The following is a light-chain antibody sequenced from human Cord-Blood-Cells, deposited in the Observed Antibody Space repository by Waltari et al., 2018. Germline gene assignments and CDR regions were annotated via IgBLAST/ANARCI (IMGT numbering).Light chain of an antibody. J-gene: IGLJ2*01. Sequence: PGQTARITCSGDALPKQYAYWYQQKPGQAPVLVIYKDSERPSGIPERFSGSSSGTTVTLTISGVQAEDEADYYCQSADSSGTVVFGGGTKLTVL. CDR1: ALPKQY. V-gene: IGLV3-25*03. CDR2: KDS. CDR3: QSADSSGTVV.